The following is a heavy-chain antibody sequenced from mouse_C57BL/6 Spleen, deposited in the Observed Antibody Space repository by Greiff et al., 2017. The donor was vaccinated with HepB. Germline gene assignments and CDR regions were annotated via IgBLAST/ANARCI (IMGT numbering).Heavy chain of an antibody. CDR1: GYTFTSYW. J-gene: IGHJ3*01. V-gene: IGHV1-50*01. CDR2: IDPSDSYT. D-gene: IGHD3-2*02. Sequence: VQLQQPGAELVKPGASVKLSCKASGYTFTSYWMQWVKQRPGQGLEWIGEIDPSDSYTNYNQKFKGKATLTVDTSSSTAYMQLSSLTSEDSAVYYCARPAQATFAYWGQGTLVTVSA. CDR3: ARPAQATFAY.